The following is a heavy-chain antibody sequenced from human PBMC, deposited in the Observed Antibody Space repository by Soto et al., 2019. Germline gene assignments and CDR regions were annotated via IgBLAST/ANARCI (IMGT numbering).Heavy chain of an antibody. CDR3: ARADCSSTTCYFYYGMDV. CDR2: INADNDKT. Sequence: ASVKVSCKASGYTLTNYALHWVRQAPGQRLEWMGRINADNDKTKYSQKFQARVTITMDTSASTAHMGLSSLTSEDTAVYYCARADCSSTTCYFYYGMDVWGQGTTVTVSS. V-gene: IGHV1-3*01. J-gene: IGHJ6*02. D-gene: IGHD2-2*01. CDR1: GYTLTNYA.